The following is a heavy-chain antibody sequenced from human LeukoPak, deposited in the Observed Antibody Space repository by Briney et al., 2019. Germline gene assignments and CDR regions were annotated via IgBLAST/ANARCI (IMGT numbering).Heavy chain of an antibody. V-gene: IGHV4-61*01. J-gene: IGHJ5*02. CDR1: GASVSSASY. D-gene: IGHD1-26*01. Sequence: PSETLSLTCTVSGASVSSASYWTWIRQPPGKGVEWIAHIYNGVNTNYNPSLKSRVTISVDTSKNQFSLRLNSVAAADTAVYYCARSRAFNSGAFDPWGQGSLVTVSS. CDR2: IYNGVNT. CDR3: ARSRAFNSGAFDP.